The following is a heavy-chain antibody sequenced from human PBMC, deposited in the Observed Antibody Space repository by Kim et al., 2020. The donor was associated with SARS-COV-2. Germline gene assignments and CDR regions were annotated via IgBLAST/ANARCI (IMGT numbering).Heavy chain of an antibody. Sequence: YAEALKSRFTISRDDSKNTLYLQMNSLRAEDSAVYYCAKATSAYYHTGMDVWGQGTTVTVSS. V-gene: IGHV3-23*01. CDR3: AKATSAYYHTGMDV. D-gene: IGHD3-22*01. J-gene: IGHJ6*02.